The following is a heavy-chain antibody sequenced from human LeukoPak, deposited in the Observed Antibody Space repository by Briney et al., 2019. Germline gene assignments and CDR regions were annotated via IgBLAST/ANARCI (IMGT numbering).Heavy chain of an antibody. CDR2: IYYSGGT. J-gene: IGHJ5*02. Sequence: PSETLSLTCTVSGGSISSYYWSWIRQPPGKGLEWIGYIYYSGGTNYNPSLKSRVTISVDTSKNQFSLKLSSVTAADTAVYYCARVRYSSSWYDWFDPWGQGTLVTVSS. V-gene: IGHV4-59*01. CDR1: GGSISSYY. CDR3: ARVRYSSSWYDWFDP. D-gene: IGHD6-13*01.